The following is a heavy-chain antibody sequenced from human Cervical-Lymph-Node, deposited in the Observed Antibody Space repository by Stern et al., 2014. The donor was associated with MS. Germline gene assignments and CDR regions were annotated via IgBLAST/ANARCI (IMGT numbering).Heavy chain of an antibody. J-gene: IGHJ4*02. D-gene: IGHD6-13*01. CDR3: ARLASAGPLDY. Sequence: VQLVESGPGLVKPSETLSLTCSVSGGSILTSYWTWIRQPPGKGLEWIGYIYYGGSTHYNPSLKSRLTISLETPKEQFSLKLSSVTAADTAVYYCARLASAGPLDYWGQGTLVTVSS. CDR1: GGSILTSY. V-gene: IGHV4-59*08. CDR2: IYYGGST.